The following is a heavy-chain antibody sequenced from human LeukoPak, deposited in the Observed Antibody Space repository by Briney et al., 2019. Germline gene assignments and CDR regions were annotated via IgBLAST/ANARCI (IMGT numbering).Heavy chain of an antibody. CDR1: GFTFSRHW. CDR2: INPDGNKK. CDR3: ARDLAYSRLDY. J-gene: IGHJ4*02. Sequence: GGSLRLSCAASGFTFSRHWMTWVRQAPGKGQEWVASINPDGNKKYSADSVKGRFTISRDDAENSLYLQMNSLRVEDTAFYYCARDLAYSRLDYWGQGMLVTVSS. D-gene: IGHD5-18*01. V-gene: IGHV3-7*01.